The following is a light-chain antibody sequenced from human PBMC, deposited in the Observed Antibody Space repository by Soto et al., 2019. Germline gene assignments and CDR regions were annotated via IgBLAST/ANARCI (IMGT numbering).Light chain of an antibody. Sequence: ETVLTQSPATLSVSPGERVSLSCRTSQGVDRKLAWYQQKPGQAPRLLIYDAFTRATGIPVRFTGGGSGTDFTLTIGTLQAGDFAVYYCQQYNTWPTFGQGTKLEI. CDR2: DAF. V-gene: IGKV3-15*01. CDR1: QGVDRK. CDR3: QQYNTWPT. J-gene: IGKJ1*01.